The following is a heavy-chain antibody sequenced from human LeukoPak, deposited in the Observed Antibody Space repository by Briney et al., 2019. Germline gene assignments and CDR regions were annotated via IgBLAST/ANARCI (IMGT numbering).Heavy chain of an antibody. V-gene: IGHV4-39*07. D-gene: IGHD6-13*01. CDR1: GGSISGTAYY. J-gene: IGHJ6*02. Sequence: PSETLSLTCAISGGSISGTAYYWGWIRQPPGKGLEWIGSIYYSGSTNYNPSLKSRVTISVDTSKNQFSLKLSSVTAADTAVYYCARDRSSSSWYRGYYYYGMDVWGQGTTVTVSS. CDR2: IYYSGST. CDR3: ARDRSSSSWYRGYYYYGMDV.